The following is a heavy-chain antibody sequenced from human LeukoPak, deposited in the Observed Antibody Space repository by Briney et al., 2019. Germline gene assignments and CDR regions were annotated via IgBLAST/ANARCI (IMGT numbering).Heavy chain of an antibody. CDR3: ARHEGAAFDI. V-gene: IGHV4-59*08. CDR1: SGSISSYY. J-gene: IGHJ3*02. CDR2: IYYSGST. Sequence: SETLSLTCTVSSGSISSYYWSWIRQPPGKGLEWIGYIYYSGSTNYNPSLKSRVTISVDTSKNQFSLKLSSVTAADTAVYYCARHEGAAFDIWGQGTMVTVSS.